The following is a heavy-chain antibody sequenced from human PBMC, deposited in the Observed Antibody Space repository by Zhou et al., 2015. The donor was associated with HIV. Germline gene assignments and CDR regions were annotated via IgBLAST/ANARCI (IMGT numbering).Heavy chain of an antibody. CDR1: GYTFTSYG. J-gene: IGHJ1*01. Sequence: QVQLVQSGAEVKKPGASVKVSCKASGYTFTSYGISWVRQAPGQGLEWMGWISAYNGNTNYAQKLQGRVTMTTVYMELSSLRSEDTALYYCARLNDYSGNLNAQQFQAWGQGTLVTVSS. D-gene: IGHD4-11*01. CDR3: ARLNDYSGNLNAQQFQA. V-gene: IGHV1-18*01. CDR2: ISAYNGNT.